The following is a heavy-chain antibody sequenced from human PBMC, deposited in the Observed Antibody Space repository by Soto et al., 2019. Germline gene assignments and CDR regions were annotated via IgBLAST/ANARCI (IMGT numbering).Heavy chain of an antibody. D-gene: IGHD3-16*01. V-gene: IGHV4-34*01. CDR1: GGFLSESY. Sequence: SEILSLACAVYGGFLSESYWTWIRQPPGKGLEWIGEINHVGGTNYNPSLKSRVTMSVDTSQNQFSLRLISVTAADTAMYFCVRIRYQLPSSVLWLDPWGQGTPVTVS. CDR3: VRIRYQLPSSVLWLDP. J-gene: IGHJ5*02. CDR2: INHVGGT.